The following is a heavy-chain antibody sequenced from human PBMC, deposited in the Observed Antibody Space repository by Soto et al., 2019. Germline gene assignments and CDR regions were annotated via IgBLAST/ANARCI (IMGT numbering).Heavy chain of an antibody. CDR2: IYYSGST. J-gene: IGHJ4*02. Sequence: SETLSLTCTVSGGSISSYYWSWIRQPPGKGLEWIGYIYYSGSTNYNPSLKSRVTISVDTSKNQFSLKLSSVTAADTAVYYCARVGAAMVNDYWGQGTLVTVS. CDR3: ARVGAAMVNDY. V-gene: IGHV4-59*01. D-gene: IGHD5-18*01. CDR1: GGSISSYY.